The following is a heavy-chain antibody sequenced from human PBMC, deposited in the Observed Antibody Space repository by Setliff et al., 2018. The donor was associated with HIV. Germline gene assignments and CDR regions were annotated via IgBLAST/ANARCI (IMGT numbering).Heavy chain of an antibody. CDR3: GRGEDYGSGTVYMDV. V-gene: IGHV4-4*02. Sequence: PSETLSLTCAVSGGSISSSNWRSWVRQPPGKGLEWIGEIYHGGSTNYNPSLNSRVTISVDKSKNQFSLNLNSVTAADSAVYYCGRGEDYGSGTVYMDVWGKGTTVTVSS. D-gene: IGHD3-10*01. J-gene: IGHJ6*03. CDR1: GGSISSSNW. CDR2: IYHGGST.